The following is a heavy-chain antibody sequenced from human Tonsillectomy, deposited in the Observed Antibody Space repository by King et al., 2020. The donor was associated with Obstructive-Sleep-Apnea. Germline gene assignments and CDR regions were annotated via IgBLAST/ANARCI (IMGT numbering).Heavy chain of an antibody. Sequence: VQLVESGAEVKKPGASVKVSCKASGYTFTNYFMHWVRKAPGQGLEWMGIINPSAGSTTYAQKFQGRVTMTRDTSTSTVYMELSSLRSGDTAVYFCAKTTSYYYGSGSFDYWGQGTLVTVSS. D-gene: IGHD3-10*01. CDR2: INPSAGST. CDR1: GYTFTNYF. J-gene: IGHJ4*02. CDR3: AKTTSYYYGSGSFDY. V-gene: IGHV1-46*01.